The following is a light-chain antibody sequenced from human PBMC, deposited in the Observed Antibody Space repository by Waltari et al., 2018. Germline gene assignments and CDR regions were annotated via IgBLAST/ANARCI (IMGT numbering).Light chain of an antibody. CDR3: CSYAGSYTFGV. J-gene: IGLJ2*01. CDR2: EIN. CDR1: SSDVGGYNS. V-gene: IGLV2-11*02. Sequence: QSALTQPRSVSGSPGQAVTISCTGTSSDVGGYNSVPWYQQPPGKAPKLIIDEINKRPSGVPDRFSGSKSGNTASLTISGLQAEDEADYYCCSYAGSYTFGVFGGGTKVTVL.